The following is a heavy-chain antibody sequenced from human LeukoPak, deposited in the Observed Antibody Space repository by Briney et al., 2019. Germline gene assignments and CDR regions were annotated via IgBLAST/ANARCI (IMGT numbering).Heavy chain of an antibody. CDR1: GFTVSSNY. D-gene: IGHD2/OR15-2a*01. J-gene: IGHJ4*02. Sequence: GGSLRLSCAASGFTVSSNYMSWVRQAPGKGLEWVSSISGSGGSTYYADSVKGRFTISRDNSKNTLYLQMNSLRAEDTAVYYCASPFFGYWGQGTLVTVSS. CDR2: ISGSGGST. V-gene: IGHV3-23*01. CDR3: ASPFFGY.